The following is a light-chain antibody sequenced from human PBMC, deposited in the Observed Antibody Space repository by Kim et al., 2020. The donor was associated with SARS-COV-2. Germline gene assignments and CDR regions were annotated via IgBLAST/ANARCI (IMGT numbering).Light chain of an antibody. Sequence: LSASVGDRVTITCRASHSIGDWLAWYQQEPGKAPQLLIYKTSNLESGVPSRFSGSGSGTEFTLTINSLQPDDFATYYCQQYNSYYTFGQGTKLEIK. CDR1: HSIGDW. CDR2: KTS. V-gene: IGKV1-5*03. CDR3: QQYNSYYT. J-gene: IGKJ2*01.